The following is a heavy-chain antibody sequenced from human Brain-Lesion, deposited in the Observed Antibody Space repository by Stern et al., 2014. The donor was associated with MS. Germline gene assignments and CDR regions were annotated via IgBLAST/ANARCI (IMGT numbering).Heavy chain of an antibody. Sequence: EVHLVESGGGLVQPGGSLRLSCAASGFTFSNYWMHWVRQAPGQGLAWVSRVNNDGRRTSYADSVKGRFTMSRDNAKNTLYLQMNSLRVEDTAIYYCARGERWFDSWGQGTLVTVSS. CDR2: VNNDGRRT. V-gene: IGHV3-74*02. CDR3: ARGERWFDS. J-gene: IGHJ5*01. CDR1: GFTFSNYW. D-gene: IGHD3-10*01.